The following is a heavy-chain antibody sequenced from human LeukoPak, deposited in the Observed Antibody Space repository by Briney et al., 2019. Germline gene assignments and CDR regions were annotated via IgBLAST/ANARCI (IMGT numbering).Heavy chain of an antibody. J-gene: IGHJ6*03. CDR3: ARGGYSYGSYYYMDD. V-gene: IGHV3-74*01. CDR2: INSDGSST. Sequence: GGSLRLSCAASGFTFSSYWMHWVRQAPGKGLVWVSRINSDGSSTSYADSVKGRFTISRDNAKNTLYLQMNSLRAEDTAVYYCARGGYSYGSYYYMDDWGKGTTVTVSS. CDR1: GFTFSSYW. D-gene: IGHD5-18*01.